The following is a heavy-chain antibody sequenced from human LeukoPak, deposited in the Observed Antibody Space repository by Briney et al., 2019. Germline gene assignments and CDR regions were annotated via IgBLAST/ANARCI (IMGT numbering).Heavy chain of an antibody. CDR1: GFTFSNYW. CDR3: AKDLSYYYDSSGYYL. D-gene: IGHD3-22*01. CDR2: INSDGSNT. Sequence: GGSLRLSCEASGFTFSNYWMHWVRQAPGKGLVWVSRINSDGSNTIYADSVKGRFTISRDNAKNSLYLQMNSLRAEDTAVYYCAKDLSYYYDSSGYYLWGQGTLVTVSS. V-gene: IGHV3-74*01. J-gene: IGHJ4*02.